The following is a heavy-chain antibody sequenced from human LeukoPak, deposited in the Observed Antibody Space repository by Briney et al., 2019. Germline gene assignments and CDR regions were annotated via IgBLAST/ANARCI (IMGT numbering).Heavy chain of an antibody. CDR3: ARDRDYSSTDAFDI. CDR2: INLNSGGT. CDR1: GYTFTGYY. J-gene: IGHJ3*02. D-gene: IGHD4-11*01. Sequence: ASVKVSCKASGYTFTGYYMHWVRQAPGQGLEWMGWINLNSGGTSYAQKFQGRVTMTRDTSISTAYMELRRLRSDDTAVYYCARDRDYSSTDAFDIWGQGTMVTVSS. V-gene: IGHV1-2*02.